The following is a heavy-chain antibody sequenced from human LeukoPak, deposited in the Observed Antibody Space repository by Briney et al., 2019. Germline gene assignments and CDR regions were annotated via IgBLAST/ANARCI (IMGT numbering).Heavy chain of an antibody. CDR1: GFTFSSYG. V-gene: IGHV3-30*03. Sequence: GRSLRLSCAASGFTFSSYGMRWVRQAPGKGLEWVAVISYDGSNKYYADSVKGRFTISRDNSKNTLYLQMNSLRAEDTAVYYCARDRGSSSWYYYYGMDVWGQGTTVTVSS. J-gene: IGHJ6*02. D-gene: IGHD6-13*01. CDR2: ISYDGSNK. CDR3: ARDRGSSSWYYYYGMDV.